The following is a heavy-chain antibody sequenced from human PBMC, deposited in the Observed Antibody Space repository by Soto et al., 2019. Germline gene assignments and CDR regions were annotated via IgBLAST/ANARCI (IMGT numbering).Heavy chain of an antibody. V-gene: IGHV3-7*05. CDR2: IREDGSKT. D-gene: IGHD6-13*01. CDR1: GFTFSSDW. Sequence: EVRLLESGGGLVQPGGSLRLSCAASGFTFSSDWMTWVRQAPGQGLEWVDNIREDGSKTSYLDSVRCRFTVSSDNAQRTSYLPMDSQRAEHTALSYCARDVFPGTSSSYCYDFDIWGQGTMVTVSS. CDR3: ARDVFPGTSSSYCYDFDI. J-gene: IGHJ3*02.